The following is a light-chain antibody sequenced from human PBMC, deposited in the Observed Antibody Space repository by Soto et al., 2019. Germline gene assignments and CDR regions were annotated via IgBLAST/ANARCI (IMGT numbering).Light chain of an antibody. J-gene: IGLJ2*01. Sequence: QSVLTQPASVSGSPGQSITISCTGTSSDVGASNYVSWYQQYPGKAPTLLIFGVTNRPSGVSNRFSGSKSGYTASLTISGLHSEAEADYYCSSYTTRSTLRFGVGTKVTSL. CDR3: SSYTTRSTLR. CDR1: SSDVGASNY. V-gene: IGLV2-14*01. CDR2: GVT.